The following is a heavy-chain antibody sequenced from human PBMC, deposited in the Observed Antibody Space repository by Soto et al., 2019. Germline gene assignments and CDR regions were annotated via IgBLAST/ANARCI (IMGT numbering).Heavy chain of an antibody. CDR2: IKSKTDGGTT. CDR1: CFPFINAW. Sequence: GGSLRLSCAASCFPFINAWINCVRQAPGKGLEWVGRIKSKTDGGTTDYAAPVKGRFTISRDDSKNTLYLQMNSLKTEDTAVYYCTKDYCTNGVCYAGFDYWGQGTLVTVSS. V-gene: IGHV3-15*07. D-gene: IGHD2-8*01. CDR3: TKDYCTNGVCYAGFDY. J-gene: IGHJ4*02.